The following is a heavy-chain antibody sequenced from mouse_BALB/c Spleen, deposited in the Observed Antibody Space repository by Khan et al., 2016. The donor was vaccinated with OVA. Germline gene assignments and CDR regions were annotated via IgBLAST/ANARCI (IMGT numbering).Heavy chain of an antibody. D-gene: IGHD1-1*01. CDR3: ARGNYYGYYFAY. Sequence: VQLKQSGPGLVKPSQSLYLTCTVTGYSITSGYAWNWIRQFPGNKLEWMGNISYSGDTSYTPSLKRRISITRDTSKNKFYLQLSSVTTEDTATYYCARGNYYGYYFAYWGQGTTLTVSS. CDR1: GYSITSGYA. V-gene: IGHV3-2*02. J-gene: IGHJ2*01. CDR2: ISYSGDT.